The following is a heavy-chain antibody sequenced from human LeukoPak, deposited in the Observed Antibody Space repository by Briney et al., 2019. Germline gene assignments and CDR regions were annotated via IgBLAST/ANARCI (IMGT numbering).Heavy chain of an antibody. V-gene: IGHV3-23*01. CDR1: GFTFSSYA. J-gene: IGHJ5*02. D-gene: IGHD3-9*01. CDR2: ISGSGGST. CDR3: AKDSTGDYDILTGYSELNWFDP. Sequence: PGGSLGLSCAASGFTFSSYAMSWVRQAPGKGLEWVSAISGSGGSTYYADSVKGRFTISRDNSKNTLYLQMNSLRAEDAAVYYCAKDSTGDYDILTGYSELNWFDPWGQGTLVTVSS.